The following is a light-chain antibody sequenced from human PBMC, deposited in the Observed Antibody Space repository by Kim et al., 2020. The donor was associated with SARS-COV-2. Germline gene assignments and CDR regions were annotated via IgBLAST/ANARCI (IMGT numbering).Light chain of an antibody. CDR2: DAS. J-gene: IGKJ5*01. CDR1: QTIGSY. Sequence: GPLSLSPGERATLSCSASQTIGSYLSWYQHKPGQIPRLLIYDASNRATGIPARFSGSGSGTDFTLTISSLEPEDFAVYYCHQRSNFGQGTRLEIK. V-gene: IGKV3-11*01. CDR3: HQRSN.